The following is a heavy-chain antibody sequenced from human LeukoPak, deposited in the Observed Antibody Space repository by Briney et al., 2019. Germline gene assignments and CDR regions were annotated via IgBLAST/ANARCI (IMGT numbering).Heavy chain of an antibody. Sequence: GGSLRLSCAASGFTFSSYWMHWVRQAPGEGLVWVARITSDGSSTSHADSVKGRFTISRDNAKNTLYLQMNRLRVEDTAVYYCARDYAVGESFDIWGQGTLVTVSS. CDR1: GFTFSSYW. J-gene: IGHJ3*02. CDR3: ARDYAVGESFDI. CDR2: ITSDGSST. D-gene: IGHD3-16*01. V-gene: IGHV3-74*01.